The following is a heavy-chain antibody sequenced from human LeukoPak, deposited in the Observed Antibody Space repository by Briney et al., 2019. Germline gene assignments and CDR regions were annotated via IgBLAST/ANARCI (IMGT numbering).Heavy chain of an antibody. J-gene: IGHJ3*02. CDR2: IYYSGST. Sequence: SETLSLTCTVSGGSISSYYWSWIRQPPGKGLEWIGYIYYSGSTDYNPSLKSRVTTSLDMSKSQFSLKLSSVTAADTAVYYCARHDPIVGTPDAFDIWGQGTMVTVSS. D-gene: IGHD1-26*01. CDR3: ARHDPIVGTPDAFDI. V-gene: IGHV4-59*08. CDR1: GGSISSYY.